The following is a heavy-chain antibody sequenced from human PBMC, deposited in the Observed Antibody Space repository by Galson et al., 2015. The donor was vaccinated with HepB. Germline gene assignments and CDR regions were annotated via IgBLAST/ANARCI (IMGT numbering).Heavy chain of an antibody. D-gene: IGHD2-15*01. J-gene: IGHJ3*02. CDR1: GYSFTSYW. CDR2: IYPGDSDT. CDR3: ARQISWSHDAFDI. V-gene: IGHV5-51*01. Sequence: QSGAEVTKPGESLKISCKGSGYSFTSYWIGWVRQMPGKGLEWMGIIYPGDSDTIYSPSFQGQVTISADKSISTAYLQWSSLKASDTAMYYCARQISWSHDAFDIWGQGTMVTVSS.